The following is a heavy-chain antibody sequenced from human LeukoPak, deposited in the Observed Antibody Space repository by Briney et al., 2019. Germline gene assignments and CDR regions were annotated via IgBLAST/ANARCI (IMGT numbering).Heavy chain of an antibody. V-gene: IGHV1-46*01. CDR3: ARDKTYYYDSSGFDY. CDR2: INPSGGST. CDR1: GHTFTSYY. Sequence: ASVKVSCKASGHTFTSYYMHWVRQAPGQGLEWMGIINPSGGSTSYAQKFQGRVTMTRDTSTSTVYMELSSLRSEDTAVYYCARDKTYYYDSSGFDYWGQGTLVTVSS. J-gene: IGHJ4*02. D-gene: IGHD3-22*01.